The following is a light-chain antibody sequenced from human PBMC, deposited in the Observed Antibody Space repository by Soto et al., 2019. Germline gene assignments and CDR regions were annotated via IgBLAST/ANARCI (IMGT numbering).Light chain of an antibody. CDR3: QSYDSSLRSVV. CDR1: SSNIGAGYD. J-gene: IGLJ2*01. V-gene: IGLV1-40*01. Sequence: QSVLTQPPSVSGAPGQRVTISCTGSSSNIGAGYDVHWYQQLPGTAPKLLIYGNSNRPSGVPDRFSGAKYGASASLAITGLQAEDEADDYCQSYDSSLRSVVFGGGTKLTVL. CDR2: GNS.